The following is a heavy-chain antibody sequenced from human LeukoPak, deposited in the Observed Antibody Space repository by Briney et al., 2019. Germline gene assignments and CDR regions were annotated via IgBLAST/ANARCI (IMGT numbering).Heavy chain of an antibody. D-gene: IGHD3-16*01. CDR2: IIPILGIA. Sequence: SVKVSCKASGGTFSSYAISWVRQAPGQGLEWMGRIIPILGIANYAQKFQGRVTITADKSTSTAYMELRSLRSDDTAVYYCARATRYDYVWGSYPDYWGQGTLVTVSS. CDR3: ARATRYDYVWGSYPDY. V-gene: IGHV1-69*04. CDR1: GGTFSSYA. J-gene: IGHJ4*02.